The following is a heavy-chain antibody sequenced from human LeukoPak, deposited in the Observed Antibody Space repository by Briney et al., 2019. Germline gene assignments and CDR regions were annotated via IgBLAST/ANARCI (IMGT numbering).Heavy chain of an antibody. J-gene: IGHJ4*02. Sequence: SETLSLTCTVSGGSISSSSYYWGWIRQPPGKGLEWIGYIYYSGSTYYNPSLKSRVTISVDTSKNQFSLKLSSVTAADTAVYYCARVGYGSGSYYPDYWGQGTLVTVSS. CDR3: ARVGYGSGSYYPDY. CDR1: GGSISSSSYY. D-gene: IGHD3-10*01. V-gene: IGHV4-31*03. CDR2: IYYSGST.